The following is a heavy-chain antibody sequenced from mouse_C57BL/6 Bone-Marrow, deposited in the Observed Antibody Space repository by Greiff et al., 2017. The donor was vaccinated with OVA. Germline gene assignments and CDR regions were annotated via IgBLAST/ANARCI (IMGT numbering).Heavy chain of an antibody. CDR1: GFNIKDDY. Sequence: VQLQQSGAELVRPGASVKLSCTASGFNIKDDYMHWVKQRPEQGLEWIGWIDPENGNTEYASKFQGKATITADTSSNTAYLQLSSLTSEDTAVYYCTTNYDYGYWGQGTTLTVSS. V-gene: IGHV14-4*01. D-gene: IGHD2-4*01. J-gene: IGHJ2*01. CDR3: TTNYDYGY. CDR2: IDPENGNT.